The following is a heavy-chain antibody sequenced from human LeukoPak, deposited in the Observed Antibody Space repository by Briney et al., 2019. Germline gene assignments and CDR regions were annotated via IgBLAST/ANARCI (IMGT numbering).Heavy chain of an antibody. CDR2: IYYSGST. V-gene: IGHV4-30-4*01. Sequence: SQTLSLTCTVSGGSISSGDYYWSWIRQPPGKGLEWIVYIYYSGSTYYNPSLKSRVTISVDTSKNQFSLKLSSVTAADTAVYYCARNSGYYDSSGYFVNFFDYWGQGTLVTVSS. CDR3: ARNSGYYDSSGYFVNFFDY. CDR1: GGSISSGDYY. J-gene: IGHJ4*02. D-gene: IGHD3-22*01.